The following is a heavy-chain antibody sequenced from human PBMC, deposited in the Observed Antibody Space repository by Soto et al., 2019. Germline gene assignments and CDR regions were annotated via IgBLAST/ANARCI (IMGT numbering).Heavy chain of an antibody. CDR1: GGSIRSSSSY. CDR3: ARRRGVVQDGMDV. CDR2: IYYSGST. D-gene: IGHD3-3*01. J-gene: IGHJ6*02. V-gene: IGHV4-39*01. Sequence: QLQLQESGPGLVKPSETLSLTCTVSGGSIRSSSSYWDWIRQPPGKGLEWIGRIYYSGSTYYNPSLKSRVIISMDKSKNQCSLNVSSVTAADTAVYYCARRRGVVQDGMDVWGQGTTVIVSS.